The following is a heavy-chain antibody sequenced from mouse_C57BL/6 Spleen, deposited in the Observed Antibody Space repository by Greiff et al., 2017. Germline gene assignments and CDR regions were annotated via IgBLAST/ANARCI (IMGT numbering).Heavy chain of an antibody. J-gene: IGHJ1*03. CDR3: ARSLYYGSSQGYFDV. Sequence: VQLQQPGAELVRPGSSVKLSCKASGYTFTSYWMDWVQQRPGQGLEWIGNIYPSDSETHYNQKFKDKATLTVDKSSSTAYMQLSSLTSEDSAVYYCARSLYYGSSQGYFDVWGTGTTVTVSS. CDR2: IYPSDSET. CDR1: GYTFTSYW. V-gene: IGHV1-61*01. D-gene: IGHD1-1*01.